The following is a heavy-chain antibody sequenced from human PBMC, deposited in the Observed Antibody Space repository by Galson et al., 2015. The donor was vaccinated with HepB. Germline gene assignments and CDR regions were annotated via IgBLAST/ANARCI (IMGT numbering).Heavy chain of an antibody. D-gene: IGHD6-13*01. V-gene: IGHV1-3*01. Sequence: SVKVSCKASGYTFTSYAMHWVRQAPGQRLEWMGWINAGNGNTKYSQKFQGRVTITRDTSASTAYVELSSLRSEDTAVYYCAREALGSSWYYYYYYGMDVWGQGTTVTVSS. J-gene: IGHJ6*02. CDR3: AREALGSSWYYYYYYGMDV. CDR1: GYTFTSYA. CDR2: INAGNGNT.